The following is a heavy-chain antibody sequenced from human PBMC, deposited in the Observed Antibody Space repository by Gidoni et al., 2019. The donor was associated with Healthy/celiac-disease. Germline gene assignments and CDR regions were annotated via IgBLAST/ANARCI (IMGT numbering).Heavy chain of an antibody. Sequence: EVQLVESGGGLVKPGGSLRLSCSASGFPFSSYSMNWVRQAPGKGLEWVSSISSSSSYIYYADSVKGRFTISRDNAKNSLYLQMNSLRAEDTAVYYCARDRDWFDPWGQGTLVTVSS. V-gene: IGHV3-21*01. J-gene: IGHJ5*02. CDR1: GFPFSSYS. CDR2: ISSSSSYI. CDR3: ARDRDWFDP.